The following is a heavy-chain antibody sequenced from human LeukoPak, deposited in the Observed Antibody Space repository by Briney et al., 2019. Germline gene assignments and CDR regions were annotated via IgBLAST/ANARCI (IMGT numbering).Heavy chain of an antibody. CDR2: ISYDGSNK. CDR3: ARGGSSGD. Sequence: PGGSLRLSCAASGFTFSSYAMHWVRQAPGKGLEWVAVISYDGSNKYYADSVKGRFTISRDNSKNTLYLQMNSLRAEDTAVYYCARGGSSGDWGQGTLVTVSS. J-gene: IGHJ4*02. CDR1: GFTFSSYA. D-gene: IGHD6-6*01. V-gene: IGHV3-30-3*01.